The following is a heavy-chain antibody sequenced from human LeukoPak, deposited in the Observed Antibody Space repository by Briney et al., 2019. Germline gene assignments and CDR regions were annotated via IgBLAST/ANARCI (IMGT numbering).Heavy chain of an antibody. D-gene: IGHD2-21*01. J-gene: IGHJ5*02. Sequence: ASVKVSCKASGYTFTGYYMHWVRQAPGQGLEWMGWINPNSGGANYAQKFQGRVTMTRDTSISTAYMELSRLRSDDTAVYYCARAMLFGDNWFDPWGQGTLVTVSS. CDR2: INPNSGGA. V-gene: IGHV1-2*02. CDR1: GYTFTGYY. CDR3: ARAMLFGDNWFDP.